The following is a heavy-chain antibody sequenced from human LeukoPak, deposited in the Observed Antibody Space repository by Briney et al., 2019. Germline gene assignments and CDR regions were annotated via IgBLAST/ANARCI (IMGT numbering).Heavy chain of an antibody. J-gene: IGHJ4*02. CDR2: ISGSGGST. CDR1: GFTFSSYA. D-gene: IGHD5-12*01. Sequence: GGSLRLSCAASGFTFSSYAMSWVRQAPGKGLEWVSAISGSGGSTYYADSVKGRFTISRDNSKNTLYLQMNSLRAEDTAVYYCARDPAINIVATLKGFDYWGQGTLVTVSS. V-gene: IGHV3-23*01. CDR3: ARDPAINIVATLKGFDY.